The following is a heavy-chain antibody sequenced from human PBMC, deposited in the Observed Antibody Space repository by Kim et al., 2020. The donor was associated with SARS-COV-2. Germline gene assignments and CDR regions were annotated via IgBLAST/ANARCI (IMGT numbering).Heavy chain of an antibody. CDR2: INPTGGST. CDR3: AHARANFYYYGMDV. J-gene: IGHJ6*02. Sequence: ASVKVSCKASGNTFTNSYMHWVRQAPGQGLEWMVIINPTGGSTSYAQRFQGRVTMTRDTSTSTIYMELNTLRSEDTAVYYCAHARANFYYYGMDVWGQGTTVTVSS. V-gene: IGHV1-46*01. CDR1: GNTFTNSY.